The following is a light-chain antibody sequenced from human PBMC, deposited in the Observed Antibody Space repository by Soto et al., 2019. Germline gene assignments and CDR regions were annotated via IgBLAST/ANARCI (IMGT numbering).Light chain of an antibody. Sequence: AILLTQSPSSLSASVGDRVTITCRASQGISSALAWYQQKPGKAPKLLIYDASSLESGVPSRFSGSGSGTDFTLTISSLQPEDFATYYCQQFNSYPLSYTFGQGTKLEIK. CDR2: DAS. V-gene: IGKV1-13*02. CDR1: QGISSA. CDR3: QQFNSYPLSYT. J-gene: IGKJ2*01.